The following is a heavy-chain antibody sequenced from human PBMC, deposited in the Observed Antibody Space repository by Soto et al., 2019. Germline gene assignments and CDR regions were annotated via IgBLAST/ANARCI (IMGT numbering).Heavy chain of an antibody. CDR3: ARDSGYSNYDY. J-gene: IGHJ4*02. V-gene: IGHV3-30-3*01. Sequence: PGGSLRLSCAASGFTFSSYAMHWVRQAPGKGLEWVAVISYDGSNKYYADSVKGRFTISTDNSKNTLYLQMNSLKAEDTAVYYCARDSGYSNYDYWGQGTLVTVSS. CDR1: GFTFSSYA. D-gene: IGHD4-4*01. CDR2: ISYDGSNK.